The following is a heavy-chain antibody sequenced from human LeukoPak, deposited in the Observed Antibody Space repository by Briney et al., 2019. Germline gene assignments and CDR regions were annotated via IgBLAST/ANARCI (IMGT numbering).Heavy chain of an antibody. V-gene: IGHV3-9*01. CDR1: GFTFDDYA. CDR3: AKAPRCSSTSCYYYYYGMDV. J-gene: IGHJ6*02. CDR2: ISWNSGSI. Sequence: GGSLRLSCAASGFTFDDYAMHWVRQAPGKGLEWVSGISWNSGSIGYADSVKGRFTISRDNAENSLYLQMNSLRAEDTALYYCAKAPRCSSTSCYYYYYGMDVWGQGTTVTVSS. D-gene: IGHD2-2*01.